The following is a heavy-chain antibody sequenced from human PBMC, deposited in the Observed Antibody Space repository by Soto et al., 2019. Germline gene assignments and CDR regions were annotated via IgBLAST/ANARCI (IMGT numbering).Heavy chain of an antibody. CDR3: ARGFSEAGYFDY. CDR1: GFTFSRYS. CDR2: ITSSSSYI. Sequence: GGSLRLSCAASGFTFSRYSMNWVRQAPGKGLEWVSSITSSSSYIYYADSMKGRFTISRDNAKNSLYLQMNSLRAADTAVYYCARGFSEAGYFDYWGQGTMVTVSS. V-gene: IGHV3-21*01. J-gene: IGHJ4*02.